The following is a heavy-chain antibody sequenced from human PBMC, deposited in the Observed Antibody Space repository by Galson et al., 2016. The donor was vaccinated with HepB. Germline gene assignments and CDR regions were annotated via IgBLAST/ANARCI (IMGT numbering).Heavy chain of an antibody. CDR2: IHPGDSDA. D-gene: IGHD2-2*01. V-gene: IGHV5-51*01. Sequence: QSGAEVKKPGESLKISCEASGSSFTNYWIGWVRQMPGKGLEWMGMIHPGDSDARYSPSFQGQVTISADKSINTAYLQWSSLKASDTAIYYCARRVLLCITSSWPNYFYYGMDVWGQGTTVTVSS. CDR3: ARRVLLCITSSWPNYFYYGMDV. CDR1: GSSFTNYW. J-gene: IGHJ6*02.